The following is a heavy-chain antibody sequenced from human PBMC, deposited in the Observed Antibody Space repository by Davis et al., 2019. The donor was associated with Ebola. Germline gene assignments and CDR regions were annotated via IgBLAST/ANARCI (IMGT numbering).Heavy chain of an antibody. D-gene: IGHD5-18*01. CDR2: ISGSGGSS. CDR1: GFTFSSYV. J-gene: IGHJ4*02. V-gene: IGHV3-23*01. CDR3: TSMVISVDY. Sequence: GGSLRLSCAASGFTFSSYVMTWVRQAPGKGLEWVSVISGSGGSSYYADSVKGRFTVSRDNSKNTLYLQMNSLKTEDTAVYYCTSMVISVDYWGQGTLVTVSS.